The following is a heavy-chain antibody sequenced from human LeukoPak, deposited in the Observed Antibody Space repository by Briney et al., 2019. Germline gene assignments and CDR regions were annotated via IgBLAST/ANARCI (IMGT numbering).Heavy chain of an antibody. Sequence: QTGGSLRLSCAASGFTFSSYAMNWVRQAPGKGLEWVAIISYDGSNKYYANSVKGRFTISRDNSEKTLYLQMNSLRAEDTAVYYSARDTGPNYDFWSGLGYMDVWGKGTTVTVSS. CDR3: ARDTGPNYDFWSGLGYMDV. J-gene: IGHJ6*03. D-gene: IGHD3-3*01. V-gene: IGHV3-30*04. CDR2: ISYDGSNK. CDR1: GFTFSSYA.